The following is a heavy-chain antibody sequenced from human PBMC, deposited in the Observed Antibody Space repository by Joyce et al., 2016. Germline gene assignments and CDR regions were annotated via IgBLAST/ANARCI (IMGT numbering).Heavy chain of an antibody. D-gene: IGHD3-16*02. Sequence: QVQLVQSGAEVKKPGASVTVSCKTSGYTFTDYYIHWVRQAPGQGLEWMGGINPTRGATNYLQKFQGWVTMTRDTSISTVYMELNSLRSDDTAFYYCARAQPLGESSLDIDNWGQGTLVTASS. CDR2: INPTRGAT. J-gene: IGHJ4*02. CDR1: GYTFTDYY. V-gene: IGHV1-2*04. CDR3: ARAQPLGESSLDIDN.